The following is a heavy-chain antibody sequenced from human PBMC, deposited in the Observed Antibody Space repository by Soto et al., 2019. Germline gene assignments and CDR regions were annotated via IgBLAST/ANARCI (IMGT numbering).Heavy chain of an antibody. CDR1: GFTFNDYS. D-gene: IGHD3-9*01. Sequence: PXGSLRLSSVGSGFTFNDYSMSWVRQAPGKGLEWVSGITDTGGRTFYTDSVRGRFTISRDRNTLFLQMSNLKVEDAAVYYCAKTPGLETHGYPIFYFDYCGRGNLVTVSS. J-gene: IGHJ4*02. CDR2: ITDTGGRT. CDR3: AKTPGLETHGYPIFYFDY. V-gene: IGHV3-23*01.